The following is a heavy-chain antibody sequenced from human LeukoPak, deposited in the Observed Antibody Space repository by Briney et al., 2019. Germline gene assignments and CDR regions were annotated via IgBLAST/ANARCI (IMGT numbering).Heavy chain of an antibody. V-gene: IGHV3-23*01. CDR1: GFTFSSYA. D-gene: IGHD4-17*01. Sequence: GGSLRLSCAASGFTFSSYAMSWVRQAPGKGLEWVSAISGSGGSTYYSDSVKGRFTISRDNSKNTLYLQMNSLRAEDTAVYYCATTYGDYVFDYWGQGTLVTVSS. CDR2: ISGSGGST. J-gene: IGHJ4*02. CDR3: ATTYGDYVFDY.